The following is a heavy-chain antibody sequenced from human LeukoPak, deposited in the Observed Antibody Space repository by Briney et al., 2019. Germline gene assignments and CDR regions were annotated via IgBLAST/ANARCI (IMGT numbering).Heavy chain of an antibody. Sequence: PSETLSLTCIVSGGSINSHYWGWIRQPPGKGLEWIGDIHYTGTTKYNPSVKSRVTISIDTSKNQFSLKLNSVTAADTAVYYCARGPDGYDYGPFDYWGQGTLVTVSS. V-gene: IGHV4-59*11. CDR2: IHYTGTT. J-gene: IGHJ4*02. CDR3: ARGPDGYDYGPFDY. CDR1: GGSINSHY. D-gene: IGHD5-12*01.